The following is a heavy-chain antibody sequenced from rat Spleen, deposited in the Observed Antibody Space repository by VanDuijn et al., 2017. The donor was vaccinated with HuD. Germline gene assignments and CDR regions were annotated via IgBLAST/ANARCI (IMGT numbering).Heavy chain of an antibody. Sequence: EVQLVESGGGLVQPGRSLKLSCAASGFTFSDYAMNWIRQAPTKGLEWVASISPSGGSAHYRDSVKGRFTISRDIAKSTLFLQMNSLKSEDTATYYCATQSIIRVPLFDYWGQGVMVTVSS. CDR2: ISPSGGSA. J-gene: IGHJ2*01. CDR1: GFTFSDYA. V-gene: IGHV5-19*01. CDR3: ATQSIIRVPLFDY. D-gene: IGHD4-3*01.